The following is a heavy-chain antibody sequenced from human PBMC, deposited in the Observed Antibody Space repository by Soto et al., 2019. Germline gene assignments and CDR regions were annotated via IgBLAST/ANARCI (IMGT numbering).Heavy chain of an antibody. J-gene: IGHJ4*02. V-gene: IGHV4-34*01. CDR2: INHSGST. CDR3: ARDRGIYDFWSGYYTGGVYYFDY. D-gene: IGHD3-3*01. Sequence: SETLSLTCAVYGGSFSGDYWSWIRQPPGKGLEWIGEINHSGSTNYNPSLKSRVTISVDTSKNQFSLKLSSVTAADTAVYYCARDRGIYDFWSGYYTGGVYYFDYWGQGTLVTVSS. CDR1: GGSFSGDY.